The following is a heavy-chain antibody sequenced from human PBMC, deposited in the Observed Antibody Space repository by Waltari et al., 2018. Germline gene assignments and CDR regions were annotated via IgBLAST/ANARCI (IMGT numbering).Heavy chain of an antibody. V-gene: IGHV1-24*01. D-gene: IGHD2-15*01. CDR1: GYSLPELS. CDR3: ATDWGYCSDDSCYVGERGDY. CDR2: LDPERRDT. Sequence: VQLIQSGAEVKKPGASVRLSCKVSGYSLPELSIHWVRQPPGKGLEWMGGLDPERRDTTYGQRFQGRVTMTEDTSTDTAYMELRSLTSDDTAVFYCATDWGYCSDDSCYVGERGDYWGQGTLVTVSS. J-gene: IGHJ4*02.